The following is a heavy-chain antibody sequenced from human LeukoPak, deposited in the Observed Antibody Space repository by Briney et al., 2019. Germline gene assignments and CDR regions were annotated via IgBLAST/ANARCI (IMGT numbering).Heavy chain of an antibody. V-gene: IGHV4-34*01. CDR3: ARGRAAGDV. Sequence: SETLSLTCAVYGGSFSGYYWSWIRQPPGKGLEWIGEINHSGSTNYNPSLKSRVTISVDTSKNQISLKLSSVTAADTAVYYCARGRAAGDVWGKGTTVTVSS. J-gene: IGHJ6*04. CDR1: GGSFSGYY. CDR2: INHSGST. D-gene: IGHD6-13*01.